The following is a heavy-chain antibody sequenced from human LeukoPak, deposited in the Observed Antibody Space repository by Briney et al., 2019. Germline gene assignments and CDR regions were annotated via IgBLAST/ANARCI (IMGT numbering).Heavy chain of an antibody. CDR1: GYTFTPYA. V-gene: IGHV7-4-1*02. D-gene: IGHD5-18*01. CDR3: ARVAASFKLSSDY. CDR2: INTNTGNP. J-gene: IGHJ4*02. Sequence: ASVKVSCKASGYTFTPYAMNWVRQAPGQGLEWMGWINTNTGNPTYAQGFTRRYVFSLDTSVSTAYLQISNLKAEDTAVYYCARVAASFKLSSDYWGQGTLVTVSS.